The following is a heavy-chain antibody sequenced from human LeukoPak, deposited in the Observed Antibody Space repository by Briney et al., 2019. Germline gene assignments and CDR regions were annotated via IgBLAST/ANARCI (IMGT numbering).Heavy chain of an antibody. Sequence: GASVKVSCKASGGTFSSYAISWVRQAPGQGLEWMGGIIPIFGTANYAQKFQGRVTITADESTSTAYMELSSLRSEDTAVYYCARDLGYSSSSVDDILTGYSSLDYWGQGTLVTVSS. CDR2: IIPIFGTA. CDR3: ARDLGYSSSSVDDILTGYSSLDY. D-gene: IGHD3-9*01. CDR1: GGTFSSYA. J-gene: IGHJ4*02. V-gene: IGHV1-69*13.